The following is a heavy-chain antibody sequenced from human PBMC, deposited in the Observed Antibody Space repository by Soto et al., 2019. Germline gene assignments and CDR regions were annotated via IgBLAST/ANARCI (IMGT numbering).Heavy chain of an antibody. Sequence: SVKVSCKASGYTFTGYYMHWVRQAPGQGLEWMGWINPNSGGTNYAQKFQGRVTMTRDTSINTAYMELSRLRSDDTAVYYCARVGRLGEFIAFDIWGQGTMVTVSS. V-gene: IGHV1-2*02. J-gene: IGHJ3*02. CDR1: GYTFTGYY. CDR3: ARVGRLGEFIAFDI. D-gene: IGHD3-16*01. CDR2: INPNSGGT.